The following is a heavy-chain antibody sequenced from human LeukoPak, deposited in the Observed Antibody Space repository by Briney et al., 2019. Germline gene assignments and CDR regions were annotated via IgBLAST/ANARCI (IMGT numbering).Heavy chain of an antibody. Sequence: GGSLRLSCVGSGFTFCSHAMSWVRQAPEKGLEFVSGIYENGGTTYYADSVKGRFSISRDNSKNTLYLQMDSLRGEDMAVYYCAKDFRIGYSAHFDYWGQGALVTVSS. CDR3: AKDFRIGYSAHFDY. CDR2: IYENGGTT. CDR1: GFTFCSHA. J-gene: IGHJ4*02. V-gene: IGHV3-23*01. D-gene: IGHD2-21*01.